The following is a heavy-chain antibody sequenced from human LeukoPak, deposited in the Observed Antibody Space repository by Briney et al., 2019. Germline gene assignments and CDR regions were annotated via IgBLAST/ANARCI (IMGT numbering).Heavy chain of an antibody. V-gene: IGHV4-39*07. Sequence: SETLSLTCTVSGGSISSSSYYWGWIRQPPGKGLEWIGSIYYSGSTYYNPSLKSRVTISVDTSKNQFSLKLSSVTAADTAVYYCARDWEHYDILTGYYGYFDYWGQGTLVTVSS. J-gene: IGHJ4*02. CDR1: GGSISSSSYY. D-gene: IGHD3-9*01. CDR3: ARDWEHYDILTGYYGYFDY. CDR2: IYYSGST.